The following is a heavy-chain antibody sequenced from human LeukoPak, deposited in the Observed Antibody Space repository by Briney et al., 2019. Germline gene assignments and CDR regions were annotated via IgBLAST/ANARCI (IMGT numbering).Heavy chain of an antibody. CDR1: EFTFSTYW. J-gene: IGHJ4*02. V-gene: IGHV3-74*01. CDR2: TNPAGTTT. D-gene: IGHD3-10*01. CDR3: VRAVASNYGNFDY. Sequence: PGGSLRLSCAASEFTFSTYWTHWVRQAPGKGLEWLSRTNPAGTTTYYADSVKGRFTISRDNAKQTLSLQMNSLRAEDSALYYCVRAVASNYGNFDYWGQGTRVTVSS.